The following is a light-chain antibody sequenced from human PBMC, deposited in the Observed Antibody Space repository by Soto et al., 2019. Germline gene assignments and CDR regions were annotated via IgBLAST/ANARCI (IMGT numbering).Light chain of an antibody. CDR3: QYWDDYSWT. V-gene: IGKV1-5*03. J-gene: IGKJ1*01. CDR1: QSITDR. CDR2: KAS. Sequence: DIQMTQSPSTLSASEGDRVTITCRASQSITDRLAWYQQKPGKAPKFLIYKASNLEGGVPSRFSGSGSGTEFTLTISSVQPDDFATYYCQYWDDYSWTFGQGTKVEIK.